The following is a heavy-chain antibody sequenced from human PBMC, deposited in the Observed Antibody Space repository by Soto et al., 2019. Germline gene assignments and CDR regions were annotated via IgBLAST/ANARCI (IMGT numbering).Heavy chain of an antibody. V-gene: IGHV1-69*04. CDR3: ARDRGYRSGWSYFDY. CDR1: GGTFSSHT. J-gene: IGHJ4*02. D-gene: IGHD6-19*01. Sequence: SVKVSCKASGGTFSSHTISWVRQAPGQGLEWMGRIIPILGIANYAQKFQGRVTITADKSTSTAYMELSSLRSEDTAVYYCARDRGYRSGWSYFDYWGQGTLVPVSP. CDR2: IIPILGIA.